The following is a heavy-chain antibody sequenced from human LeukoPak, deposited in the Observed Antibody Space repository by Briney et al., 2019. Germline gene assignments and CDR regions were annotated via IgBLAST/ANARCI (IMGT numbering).Heavy chain of an antibody. CDR3: AGLGGPDY. Sequence: PSQTLSLTCTVSGGSISSGSYYWSWIRQPAGKGLEWIGRIYTSGSTNYNPSLKSRVTISVDTSKNQFSLKLSSVTAADTAVYYCAGLGGPDYWGQGTLVTVSS. CDR1: GGSISSGSYY. D-gene: IGHD2-15*01. V-gene: IGHV4-61*02. J-gene: IGHJ4*02. CDR2: IYTSGST.